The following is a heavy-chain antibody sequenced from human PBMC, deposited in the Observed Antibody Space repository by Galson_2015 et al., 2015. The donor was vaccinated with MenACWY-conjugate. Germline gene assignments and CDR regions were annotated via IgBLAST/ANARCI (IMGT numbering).Heavy chain of an antibody. V-gene: IGHV3-73*01. J-gene: IGHJ4*02. CDR2: IRSKSNTYAT. D-gene: IGHD1-26*01. Sequence: SLRLSCAASGFTFTDSPIHWVRQASGKGLEWLGRIRSKSNTYATKYAASVRGRFTISRDDSKNTAYLQMDSLESEDTALYYCTRLEDLGGSQTGLYHFDYGGQGVRVTVSS. CDR3: TRLEDLGGSQTGLYHFDY. CDR1: GFTFTDSP.